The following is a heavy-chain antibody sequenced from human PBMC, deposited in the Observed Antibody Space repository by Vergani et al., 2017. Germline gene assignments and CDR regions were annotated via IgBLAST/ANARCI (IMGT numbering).Heavy chain of an antibody. Sequence: QVQLQESGPGLVKPSQTLSLTCTVSGGSISSGSYYWSWIRQPPGKGLEWIGYIYHSGSTYYNPSLKSRVTISVDRSKNQFSLKLSSVTAADTAVYYCAREASGSYYGHAFDIWGQGTMVTVSS. CDR2: IYHSGST. V-gene: IGHV4-30-2*01. CDR3: AREASGSYYGHAFDI. D-gene: IGHD1-26*01. CDR1: GGSISSGSYY. J-gene: IGHJ3*02.